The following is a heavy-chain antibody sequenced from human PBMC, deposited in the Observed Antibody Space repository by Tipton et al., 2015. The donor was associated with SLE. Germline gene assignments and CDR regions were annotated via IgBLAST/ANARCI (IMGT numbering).Heavy chain of an antibody. V-gene: IGHV3-43*01. Sequence: GSLRLSCAASGFTFDDFTMHWVRQRPGKGLEWVSLISWDGSSRYYADSVKGRFSISRDNSRNSLYLRINSLRPEDTAVYFCAKDTAAAQPWYIDLWGRGTLVSVSS. CDR1: GFTFDDFT. D-gene: IGHD6-13*01. J-gene: IGHJ2*01. CDR2: ISWDGSSR. CDR3: AKDTAAAQPWYIDL.